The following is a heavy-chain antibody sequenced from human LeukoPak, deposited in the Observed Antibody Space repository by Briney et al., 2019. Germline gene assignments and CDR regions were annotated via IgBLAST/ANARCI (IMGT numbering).Heavy chain of an antibody. CDR3: ARAVDYGDYGWFDP. J-gene: IGHJ5*02. Sequence: PSETLSLTCAVSGGSISSSNWWSWVRQPPGKGLEWIGEIYHGGSTNYNPSLKSRVTISVDKSKNQFSLKLSSVTAADTAVYYCARAVDYGDYGWFDPWGQGTLVTVSS. D-gene: IGHD4-17*01. V-gene: IGHV4-4*02. CDR2: IYHGGST. CDR1: GGSISSSNW.